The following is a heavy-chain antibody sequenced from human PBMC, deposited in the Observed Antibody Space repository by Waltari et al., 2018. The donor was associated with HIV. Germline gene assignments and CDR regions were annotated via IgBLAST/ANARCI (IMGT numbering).Heavy chain of an antibody. V-gene: IGHV1-24*01. CDR1: GYTITELS. CDR3: ATDRPPSVVVTATRFDC. Sequence: QVQLVQSGSEVQKPGASVTVSGKVSGYTITELSMHWVRQAPGKGLEWMGGFGPEDGETIYAQKFQGRVTMTEDTSTDTAYMELSSLRSEDAAVYYCATDRPPSVVVTATRFDCWGQGTLVTVSS. J-gene: IGHJ4*02. D-gene: IGHD2-21*02. CDR2: FGPEDGET.